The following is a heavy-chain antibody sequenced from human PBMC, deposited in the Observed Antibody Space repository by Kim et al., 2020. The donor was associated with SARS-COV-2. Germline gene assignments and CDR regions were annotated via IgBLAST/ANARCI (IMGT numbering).Heavy chain of an antibody. Sequence: ASGKVSCKPSGYRFENYGISWVRQAPGQGLQWMGWISVHDGNTKYAQSLQDRVTMTVDRLSSTAYMEMRYLTSDDTAVYYCARDSTSSVSFGMDVWGQGTTVTVSS. V-gene: IGHV1-18*01. CDR3: ARDSTSSVSFGMDV. D-gene: IGHD2-2*01. CDR1: GYRFENYG. J-gene: IGHJ6*02. CDR2: ISVHDGNT.